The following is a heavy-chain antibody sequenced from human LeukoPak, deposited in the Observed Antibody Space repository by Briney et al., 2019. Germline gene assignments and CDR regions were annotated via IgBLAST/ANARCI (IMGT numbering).Heavy chain of an antibody. V-gene: IGHV3-23*01. J-gene: IGHJ3*02. CDR3: AKGGKGPNYGDYDDAFDI. D-gene: IGHD4-17*01. CDR1: GFTFSSYA. Sequence: GGSLRLSCAASGFTFSSYAMSWVRQAPGKGLEWVSAISGSGGSTYYADSVKGRFTISRDNSKNTPYLQMNSLRAEDTAVYYCAKGGKGPNYGDYDDAFDIWGQGTMVTVSS. CDR2: ISGSGGST.